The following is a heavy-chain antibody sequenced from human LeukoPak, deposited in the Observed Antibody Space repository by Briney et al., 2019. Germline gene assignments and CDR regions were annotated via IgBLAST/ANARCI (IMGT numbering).Heavy chain of an antibody. D-gene: IGHD1-26*01. CDR3: ARDPQLVGATTLFDY. J-gene: IGHJ4*02. Sequence: MSGRSLRLSCAASGLTFRDYGMHWVRQAPGKGLEWVSSISSSSSYIYYADSVKGRFTISRDNAKNSLYLQMNSLRAEDTAVYYCARDPQLVGATTLFDYWGQGTLVTVSS. V-gene: IGHV3-21*01. CDR1: GLTFRDYG. CDR2: ISSSSSYI.